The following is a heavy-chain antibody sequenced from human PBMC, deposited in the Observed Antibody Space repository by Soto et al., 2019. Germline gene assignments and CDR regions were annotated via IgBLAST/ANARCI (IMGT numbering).Heavy chain of an antibody. V-gene: IGHV3-7*01. CDR3: ARGLITIFGVAAFDT. D-gene: IGHD3-3*01. Sequence: GGSLRLSCAASGFTFSSYWMSWVRQAPGKGLEWVANIKQDGSEKYYVDSVKGRFTISRDNAKNSLYLQMNSLRAEDTAVYYCARGLITIFGVAAFDTWGQGTMVTVSS. CDR1: GFTFSSYW. J-gene: IGHJ3*02. CDR2: IKQDGSEK.